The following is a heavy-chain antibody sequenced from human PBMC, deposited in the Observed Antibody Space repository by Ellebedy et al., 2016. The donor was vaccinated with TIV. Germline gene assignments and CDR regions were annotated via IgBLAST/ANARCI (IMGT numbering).Heavy chain of an antibody. J-gene: IGHJ4*02. CDR2: IDHSGST. Sequence: SETLSLTCTVSGYSISSGYYWGWIRQPPGKGLAWIGSIDHSGSTYYNPSLKSRVTISVDTSKNQFSLKLSSVTAADTAVYYCARLFAVADKLGGYWGQGTLVTVSS. CDR1: GYSISSGYY. D-gene: IGHD6-19*01. V-gene: IGHV4-38-2*02. CDR3: ARLFAVADKLGGY.